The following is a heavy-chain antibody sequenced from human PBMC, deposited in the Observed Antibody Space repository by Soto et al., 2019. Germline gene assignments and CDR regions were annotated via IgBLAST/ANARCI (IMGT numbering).Heavy chain of an antibody. V-gene: IGHV4-34*01. D-gene: IGHD6-13*01. CDR3: ARGGAGWAAAGTGWFDP. CDR1: GGSFSGYY. J-gene: IGHJ5*02. Sequence: QVQLQQWGAGLLKPSETLSLTCAVYGGSFSGYYWSWIRQPPGKGLEWIGEINHSGSTNYNPSLTSRVTISVDTSKNQFSLKLSSVTAADTAVYYCARGGAGWAAAGTGWFDPWGQGTLVTVSS. CDR2: INHSGST.